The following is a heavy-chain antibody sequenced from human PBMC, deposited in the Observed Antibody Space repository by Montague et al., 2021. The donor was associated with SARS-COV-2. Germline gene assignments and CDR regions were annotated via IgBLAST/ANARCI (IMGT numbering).Heavy chain of an antibody. J-gene: IGHJ4*02. Sequence: SETLSLTCSVSDASISTSNYWGWLLQPPGKGLEWFASIHFTGTTSYKPSLKSRVTISVDTSKNQFSLKLTSRTAADTAIFLCARDRNDGYDRFFDYWGQGTLVTVSS. CDR2: IHFTGTT. D-gene: IGHD5-12*01. CDR3: ARDRNDGYDRFFDY. CDR1: DASISTSNY. V-gene: IGHV4-39*07.